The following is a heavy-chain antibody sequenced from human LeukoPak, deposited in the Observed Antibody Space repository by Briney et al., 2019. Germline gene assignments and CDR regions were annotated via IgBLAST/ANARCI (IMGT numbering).Heavy chain of an antibody. CDR3: ASSPAASPGEVVTGEDWFDP. J-gene: IGHJ5*02. D-gene: IGHD2-21*02. Sequence: SETLSLTCTVSVYSISNGYYWGWIRQPPGKGLEWIGYIYYSGSTNYNPSLKSRVTISVDTSKNQFSLKLSSVTAADTAVYYCASSPAASPGEVVTGEDWFDPWGQGTLVTVSS. CDR2: IYYSGST. V-gene: IGHV4-61*05. CDR1: VYSISNGYY.